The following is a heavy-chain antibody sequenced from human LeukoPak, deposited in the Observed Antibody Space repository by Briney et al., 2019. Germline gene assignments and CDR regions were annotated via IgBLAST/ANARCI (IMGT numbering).Heavy chain of an antibody. V-gene: IGHV4-4*07. CDR1: GGSISSYY. J-gene: IGHJ4*02. Sequence: KPSETLSLTCTVSGGSISSYYWSLIRQPAGKGLEWIGRIYTSGTTNYNPSLKSRVTMSVDTSKNQFSLKMRSVTAADTAVYYCARANYDGSDYWGQGTLVTVSS. CDR3: ARANYDGSDY. D-gene: IGHD3-22*01. CDR2: IYTSGTT.